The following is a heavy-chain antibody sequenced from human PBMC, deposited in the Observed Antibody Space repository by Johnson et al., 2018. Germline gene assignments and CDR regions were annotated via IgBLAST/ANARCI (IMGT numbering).Heavy chain of an antibody. CDR3: AREGAYKWKYDDYYYYMDV. CDR2: LSANGGST. V-gene: IGHV3-23*04. D-gene: IGHD1-7*01. J-gene: IGHJ6*03. Sequence: LVESGGGLAQPGGXLRLSCAASGFTFSSYAMSWVRQAPGRGLEWVATLSANGGSTYYADSAKGRLTISRDISKNTTYLQMKSLRTEDTAVFYCAREGAYKWKYDDYYYYMDVWGKGTTVTVSS. CDR1: GFTFSSYA.